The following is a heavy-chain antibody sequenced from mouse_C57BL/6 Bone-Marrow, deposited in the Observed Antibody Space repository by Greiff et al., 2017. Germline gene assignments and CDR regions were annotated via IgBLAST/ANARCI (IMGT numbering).Heavy chain of an antibody. D-gene: IGHD1-3*01. Sequence: VQLQQSGPELMKPGASVKLSCKATGYTFTGYWIEWVKQRPGHGLEWIGEILPGSGSTNYNEKFKGKATFTADTSSNTASMRLSSLTTEDSAIYDYARGLRVVYFAYWDRGTTLTVTS. CDR1: GYTFTGYW. CDR3: ARGLRVVYFAY. V-gene: IGHV1-9*01. CDR2: ILPGSGST. J-gene: IGHJ2*01.